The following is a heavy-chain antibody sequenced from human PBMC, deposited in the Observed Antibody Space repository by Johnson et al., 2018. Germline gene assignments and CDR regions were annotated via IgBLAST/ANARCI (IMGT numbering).Heavy chain of an antibody. V-gene: IGHV3-33*01. CDR2: IWYDGSNK. D-gene: IGHD6-6*01. CDR1: GFTFSNYG. Sequence: QVQLVQSGGGVVQPGRSLRLSCAASGFTFSNYGMHWVRQAPGKGLEWVAVIWYDGSNKYHADSVKGRFTISRDNSKNTLYLQMNSLRAEDTAVYYCARDSVSRQLHYYYYMDVWGKGTTVTVSS. CDR3: ARDSVSRQLHYYYYMDV. J-gene: IGHJ6*03.